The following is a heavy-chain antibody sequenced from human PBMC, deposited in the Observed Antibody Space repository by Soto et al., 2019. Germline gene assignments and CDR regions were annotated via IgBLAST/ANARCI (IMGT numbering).Heavy chain of an antibody. D-gene: IGHD1-26*01. CDR1: GGPMSGYF. Sequence: HVQLEESGPGLVRPSETLSLKCNVSGGPMSGYFWSWFRLSAGKGLEWIGRIYTSGTTNYNPSFKRRVTMSVDTSWTHFSLRLTSVTAANSALYYCATATVPWAFDVWGPGTMVSVS. CDR3: ATATVPWAFDV. CDR2: IYTSGTT. V-gene: IGHV4-4*07. J-gene: IGHJ3*01.